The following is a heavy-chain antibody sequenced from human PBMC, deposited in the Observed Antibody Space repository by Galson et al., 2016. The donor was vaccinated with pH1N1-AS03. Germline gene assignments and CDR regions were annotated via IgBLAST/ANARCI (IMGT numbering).Heavy chain of an antibody. Sequence: PALVKPTQTLTLTCTFSGFSLSTRGVGVGWLRQPPGKAPEWLALLSWDDDERYSPSLKNRASLTKDTSKDQFILTMTNMDPVDTGTYYCARAVYSVDFRLSVWFDPWGQGTLVTVSS. V-gene: IGHV2-5*02. CDR1: GFSLSTRGVG. CDR2: LSWDDDE. D-gene: IGHD2-21*01. CDR3: ARAVYSVDFRLSVWFDP. J-gene: IGHJ5*02.